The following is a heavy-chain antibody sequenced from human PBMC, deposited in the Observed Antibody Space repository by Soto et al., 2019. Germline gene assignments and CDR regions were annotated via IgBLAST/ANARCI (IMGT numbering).Heavy chain of an antibody. Sequence: QVQLVESGGGVVQPGRSLRLSCAASGFTFSSYGMHWVRQAPGKGLEWVAVIWYDGSNKYYADSVKGRFTISRDNSKNTLYLQMNSLRAEDTAVYYCARDGASSAHDAFDIWGQGTMVTVSS. CDR2: IWYDGSNK. CDR3: ARDGASSAHDAFDI. CDR1: GFTFSSYG. D-gene: IGHD6-19*01. V-gene: IGHV3-33*01. J-gene: IGHJ3*02.